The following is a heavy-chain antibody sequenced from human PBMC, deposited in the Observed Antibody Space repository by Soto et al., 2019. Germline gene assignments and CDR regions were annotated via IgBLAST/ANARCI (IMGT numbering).Heavy chain of an antibody. Sequence: ASVKVSCKASGGTFSSYAISWVRQAPGQGLEWMGGIIPIFGTANYAQKFQGRVTITADESTSTAYMELSSLRSEDTAVYYCARGRRGYYDGDAFDIWGQGTMVTVSS. J-gene: IGHJ3*02. CDR3: ARGRRGYYDGDAFDI. V-gene: IGHV1-69*13. D-gene: IGHD3-22*01. CDR1: GGTFSSYA. CDR2: IIPIFGTA.